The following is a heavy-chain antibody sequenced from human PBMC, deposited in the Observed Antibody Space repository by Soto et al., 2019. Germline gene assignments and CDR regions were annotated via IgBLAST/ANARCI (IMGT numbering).Heavy chain of an antibody. Sequence: SETLSLTCTVSGGSISSYYWSWIRQPPGKGLEWIGYIYYSGSTNYNPSLKSRVTISVDTSKNQFSLKLSSVTAADTAVYYCARDAPYGGISIFDYWGQGTLVTVSS. CDR1: GGSISSYY. CDR2: IYYSGST. D-gene: IGHD3-10*01. CDR3: ARDAPYGGISIFDY. J-gene: IGHJ4*02. V-gene: IGHV4-59*01.